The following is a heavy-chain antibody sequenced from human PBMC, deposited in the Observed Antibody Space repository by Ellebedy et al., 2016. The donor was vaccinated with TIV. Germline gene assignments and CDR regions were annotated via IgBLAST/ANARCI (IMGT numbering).Heavy chain of an antibody. J-gene: IGHJ3*01. Sequence: PGGSLRLSCAASGLTFSSHAMSWVRQAPGQGLEWVSSIPESGGNTSYADSVKGRFTISRDNSKDTLYLQMNSLRAEDTAIYYCARDPVGVGPAFEVWGQGTMVTVSS. CDR3: ARDPVGVGPAFEV. CDR2: IPESGGNT. D-gene: IGHD4-23*01. V-gene: IGHV3-23*01. CDR1: GLTFSSHA.